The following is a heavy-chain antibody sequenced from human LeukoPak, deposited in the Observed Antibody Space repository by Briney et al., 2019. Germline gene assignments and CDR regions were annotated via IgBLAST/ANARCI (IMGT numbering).Heavy chain of an antibody. Sequence: ASVKVSCKASGYTFTSYAMNWVRQAPGQGLEWMGWISGYNGNRHYARNVQDRVTMTTDTSTSTAYMELRSLRSDDTAVYYCARDQDGYCSGGSCWYWGQGTLVTVSS. D-gene: IGHD2-15*01. CDR1: GYTFTSYA. J-gene: IGHJ4*02. V-gene: IGHV1-18*01. CDR3: ARDQDGYCSGGSCWY. CDR2: ISGYNGNR.